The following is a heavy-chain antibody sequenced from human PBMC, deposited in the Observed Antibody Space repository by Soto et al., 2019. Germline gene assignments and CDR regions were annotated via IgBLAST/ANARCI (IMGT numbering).Heavy chain of an antibody. J-gene: IGHJ6*02. D-gene: IGHD3-22*01. V-gene: IGHV4-39*01. Sequence: SETLSLTCTVSGGSISSSSYYWGWIRQPPGKGLEWIGTIYYSGSTYYNPSLKSRVTISVDTSKNQFSLKLNSVTAADTAVYYFARRLYYDSSGFEGGGMDVWGQGTTVTVSS. CDR1: GGSISSSSYY. CDR3: ARRLYYDSSGFEGGGMDV. CDR2: IYYSGST.